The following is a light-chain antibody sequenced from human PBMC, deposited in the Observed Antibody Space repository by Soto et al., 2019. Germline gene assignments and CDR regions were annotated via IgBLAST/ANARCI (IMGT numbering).Light chain of an antibody. J-gene: IGLJ3*02. CDR3: QSADSSGTWV. V-gene: IGLV1-40*01. Sequence: QSVLTQPPSVSGAPGQRVTISCTGSSSNIGAGYDVHWYQQLPGTAPKLLIYGNSNRPSGVPDRFSGSKSGTSASLAITGLQAEDEADYYCQSADSSGTWVFGGGTKLTVL. CDR2: GNS. CDR1: SSNIGAGYD.